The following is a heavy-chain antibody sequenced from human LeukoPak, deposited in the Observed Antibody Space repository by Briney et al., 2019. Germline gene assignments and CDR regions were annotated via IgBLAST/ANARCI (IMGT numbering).Heavy chain of an antibody. CDR3: AKGLSYGSGSYPHYFDY. D-gene: IGHD3-10*01. Sequence: GGSLRLSCAASGFTFSSHWMHWVRQAPGKGLVWVSRIKPDGSTYYADSVKGRFTVSRDNAKNTLYLQMNSLRAEDTAVYYCAKGLSYGSGSYPHYFDYWGQGTLVTVSS. CDR1: GFTFSSHW. J-gene: IGHJ4*02. CDR2: IKPDGST. V-gene: IGHV3-74*01.